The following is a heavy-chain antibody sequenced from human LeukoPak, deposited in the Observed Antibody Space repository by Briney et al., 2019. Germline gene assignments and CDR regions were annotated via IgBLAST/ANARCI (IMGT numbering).Heavy chain of an antibody. Sequence: GGSLRLSCAASGFTFSSYEMNWVRQAPGKGLEWVSYISSSGSTIYYADSVKGRFTISRDNARNSLFLQMSSLRVEDTAVYYCASQSYARFDPWGQGTLVTVSS. CDR1: GFTFSSYE. V-gene: IGHV3-48*03. CDR3: ASQSYARFDP. D-gene: IGHD3-16*01. CDR2: ISSSGSTI. J-gene: IGHJ5*02.